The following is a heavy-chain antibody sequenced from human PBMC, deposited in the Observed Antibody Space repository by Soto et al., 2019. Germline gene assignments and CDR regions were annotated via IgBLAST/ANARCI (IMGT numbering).Heavy chain of an antibody. CDR2: IYYSGST. J-gene: IGHJ4*02. V-gene: IGHV4-59*01. CDR3: ARVSQTDYDSSGIFDY. CDR1: GGSISSYY. D-gene: IGHD3-22*01. Sequence: SETLSLTCTVSGGSISSYYLSRIRQPPGKGLEWIGYIYYSGSTNYNPSLKSRVTISVDTSKHQFSLKLSSVTAADTAVYYCARVSQTDYDSSGIFDYWGQGTLVTVSS.